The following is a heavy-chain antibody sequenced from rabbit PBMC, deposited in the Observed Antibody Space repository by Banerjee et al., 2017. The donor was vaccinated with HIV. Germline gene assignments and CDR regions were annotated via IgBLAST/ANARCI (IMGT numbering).Heavy chain of an antibody. CDR3: ARAYASTTSAYLVYYFNL. Sequence: QSLEESGGDLVKPGASLTLTCTASGFSFSSRYWMCWVRQAPGKGPEWIACIYGGSSGSTYYASWAKGRFTISKTSSTTVTLQMTSLTAADTATYFCARAYASTTSAYLVYYFNLWGPGTLVTVS. D-gene: IGHD1-1*01. J-gene: IGHJ4*01. CDR2: IYGGSSGST. CDR1: GFSFSSRYW. V-gene: IGHV1S40*01.